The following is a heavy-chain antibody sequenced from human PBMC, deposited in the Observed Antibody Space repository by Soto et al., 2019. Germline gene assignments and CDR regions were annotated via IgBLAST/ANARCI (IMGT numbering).Heavy chain of an antibody. CDR1: GGSISSYY. J-gene: IGHJ3*02. CDR3: ARGGGSYGYAFDI. V-gene: IGHV4-59*01. D-gene: IGHD1-26*01. Sequence: SETLSLTCTVSGGSISSYYWSWIRQPPGKGLEWIGYIYYSGSTNYNPSLKSRVTISVDTSKNQFSLKLSSVTAADTAVYYCARGGGSYGYAFDIWGQGTMVTVSS. CDR2: IYYSGST.